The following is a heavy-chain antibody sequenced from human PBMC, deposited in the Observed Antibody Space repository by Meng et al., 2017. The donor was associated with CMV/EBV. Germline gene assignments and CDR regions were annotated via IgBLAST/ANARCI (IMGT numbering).Heavy chain of an antibody. CDR1: GGSISSSSYY. J-gene: IGHJ4*02. V-gene: IGHV4-39*07. CDR3: RVYSSGWYYFDY. CDR2: IYYSGST. Sequence: GSLRLSCTVSGGSISSSSYYWGWIRQPPGKGLEWIGSIYYSGSTYYNPSLKSRVTISGDTSKNQFSLKLSSVTAADTAVYYCRVYSSGWYYFDYWGQGTLVTVSS. D-gene: IGHD6-19*01.